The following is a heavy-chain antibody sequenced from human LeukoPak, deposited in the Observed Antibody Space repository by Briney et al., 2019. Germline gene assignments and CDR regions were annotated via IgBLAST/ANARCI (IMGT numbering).Heavy chain of an antibody. CDR1: GYTFTSYD. J-gene: IGHJ4*02. V-gene: IGHV1-8*01. Sequence: GASVKVSCKASGYTFTSYDINWVRQATGQGLAWMGWMNPNSGNTGYAQKFQGRVTMTRNTSISTAYMELSSLRSEDTAVYYCARAYYDILTGYSTPDYWGQGTLVTVSS. CDR3: ARAYYDILTGYSTPDY. D-gene: IGHD3-9*01. CDR2: MNPNSGNT.